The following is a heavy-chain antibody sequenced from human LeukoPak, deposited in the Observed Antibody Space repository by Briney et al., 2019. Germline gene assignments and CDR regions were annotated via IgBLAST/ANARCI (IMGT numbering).Heavy chain of an antibody. J-gene: IGHJ4*02. CDR3: ARAPSSSWYVRSTFLNY. Sequence: ASVKVSCKASGYTFTSYDINWVRQATGQGLEWMGWMNPNSGNTGYAQKFQGRVTITRNTSISTAYMELSSLRSEDTAVYYCARAPSSSWYVRSTFLNYWGQGTLVTVSS. D-gene: IGHD6-13*01. CDR2: MNPNSGNT. CDR1: GYTFTSYD. V-gene: IGHV1-8*03.